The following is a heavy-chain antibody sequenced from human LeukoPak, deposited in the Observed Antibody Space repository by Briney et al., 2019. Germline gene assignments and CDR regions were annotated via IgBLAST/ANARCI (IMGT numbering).Heavy chain of an antibody. V-gene: IGHV1-8*01. Sequence: ASVKVSCKASGYTFTSYDINWVRQATGQGLEWMGWMNPNSGNTGYARKFQGRVTMTRNTSISTAYMELSSLRSEDTAVYYCASDYYDILTGDPYNWFDPWGQGTLVTVSS. CDR2: MNPNSGNT. J-gene: IGHJ5*02. CDR3: ASDYYDILTGDPYNWFDP. D-gene: IGHD3-9*01. CDR1: GYTFTSYD.